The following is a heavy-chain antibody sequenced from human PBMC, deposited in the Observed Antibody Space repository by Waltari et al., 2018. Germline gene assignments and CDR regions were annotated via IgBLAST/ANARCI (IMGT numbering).Heavy chain of an antibody. D-gene: IGHD6-13*01. CDR3: ARVGWYSSSWYWFDP. Sequence: EVQLVESGGGLIQPGGSLRLSCAASGFTVSSNYMSWVRQAPGKGLEWVSVIYSGGSTNYAGAVKGRFTISRDNSKNTLYLQMNSLRAEDTAVYYCARVGWYSSSWYWFDPWGQGTLVTVSS. V-gene: IGHV3-53*01. CDR1: GFTVSSNY. J-gene: IGHJ5*02. CDR2: IYSGGST.